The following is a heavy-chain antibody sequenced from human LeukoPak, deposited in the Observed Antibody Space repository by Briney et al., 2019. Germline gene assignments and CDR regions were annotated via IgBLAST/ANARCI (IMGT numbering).Heavy chain of an antibody. CDR3: ASGSGSYFSRLLRNHEYFQH. V-gene: IGHV5-51*01. Sequence: GESLKISCKGSGYSFTSYWIGWVRQMPGKGLEWMGIVYPGDSDTRYSPSFQGQVTISADKSISTAYLQWSSLKASDTAMYYCASGSGSYFSRLLRNHEYFQHWGQGTLVTVSS. CDR1: GYSFTSYW. CDR2: VYPGDSDT. D-gene: IGHD1-26*01. J-gene: IGHJ1*01.